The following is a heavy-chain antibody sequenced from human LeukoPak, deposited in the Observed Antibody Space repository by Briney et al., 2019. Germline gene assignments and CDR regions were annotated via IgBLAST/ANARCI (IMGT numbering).Heavy chain of an antibody. V-gene: IGHV4-30-2*01. CDR1: GGSISSGGYY. CDR3: ARVFWGMGTIVGATTGYFDY. J-gene: IGHJ4*02. CDR2: IYHSGST. Sequence: SETLSLTCTVSGGSISSGGYYWSWIRQPPGKGLEWIGYIYHSGSTYYNPSLKSRVTISVDRSKNQFSLKLSSVTAADTAVYYCARVFWGMGTIVGATTGYFDYWGQGTLVTVSS. D-gene: IGHD1-26*01.